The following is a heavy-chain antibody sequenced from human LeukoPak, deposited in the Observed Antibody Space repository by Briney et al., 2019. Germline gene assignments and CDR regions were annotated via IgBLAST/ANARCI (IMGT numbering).Heavy chain of an antibody. V-gene: IGHV3-30*18. J-gene: IGHJ4*02. CDR1: GFTFSSYG. CDR3: AKEGHGSSLDY. Sequence: PGRSLRLSCAASGFTFSSYGMHWVRQAPGKGLEWVAVISYDGSNKYYAGSVKGRFTISRGNSKNTLYLQMNSLRAEDTAVYYCAKEGHGSSLDYWGQGTLVTVSS. CDR2: ISYDGSNK. D-gene: IGHD6-13*01.